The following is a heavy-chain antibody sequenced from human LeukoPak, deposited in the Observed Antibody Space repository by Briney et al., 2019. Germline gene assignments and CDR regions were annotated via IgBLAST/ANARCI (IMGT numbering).Heavy chain of an antibody. D-gene: IGHD4-17*01. Sequence: GGSLRLSCAASGFTFSSYGMHWVRQAPGKGLEWAAVIWYDGSNKYYADSVKGRFTISRDNSKNTLYLQMNSLRAEDTAVYYCARSCYGDYYFDYWGQGTLVTVSS. V-gene: IGHV3-33*01. CDR3: ARSCYGDYYFDY. CDR2: IWYDGSNK. CDR1: GFTFSSYG. J-gene: IGHJ4*02.